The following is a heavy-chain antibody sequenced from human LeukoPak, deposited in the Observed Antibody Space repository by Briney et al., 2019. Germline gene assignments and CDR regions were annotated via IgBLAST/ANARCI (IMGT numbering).Heavy chain of an antibody. CDR2: INTNTGNP. CDR1: GYTSTGYY. D-gene: IGHD3-22*01. CDR3: ARDPLYDSSGTPVYWFDY. Sequence: GASVKVSCKASGYTSTGYYMHWVRQAPGQGLEWMGWINTNTGNPTYAQGFTGRFVFSLDTSVSTAYLQISSLKAEDTAVYYCARDPLYDSSGTPVYWFDYWGQGTLVTVSS. V-gene: IGHV7-4-1*02. J-gene: IGHJ4*02.